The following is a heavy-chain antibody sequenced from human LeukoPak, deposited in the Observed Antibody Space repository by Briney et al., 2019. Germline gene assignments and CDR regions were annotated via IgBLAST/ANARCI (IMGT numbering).Heavy chain of an antibody. J-gene: IGHJ6*03. CDR1: GFSLSSHW. D-gene: IGHD6-19*01. Sequence: GGSLRLSCAASGFSLSSHWMTWVRQAPGKGLEWVANINQDGSEKYYIDSVKVRFTISRDNAKSSLYLQMNSLRGDDTAVYYCARDGLAVAVNSYYYYYMDVWGKGTTVTVSS. CDR3: ARDGLAVAVNSYYYYYMDV. V-gene: IGHV3-7*01. CDR2: INQDGSEK.